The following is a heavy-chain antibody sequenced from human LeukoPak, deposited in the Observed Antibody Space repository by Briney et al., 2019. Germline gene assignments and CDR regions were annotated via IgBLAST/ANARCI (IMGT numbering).Heavy chain of an antibody. CDR1: GFTFSSYW. D-gene: IGHD3-9*01. J-gene: IGHJ4*02. V-gene: IGHV3-7*01. CDR2: IKQDESEK. CDR3: TNFNWVEDYFDY. Sequence: GGSLRLSCAASGFTFSSYWMSWVRQAPGKGLEWVANIKQDESEKYYVDSVKGRFTISRDNAQRSLYLQMNSLRAEDTAVYYCTNFNWVEDYFDYWGQGTLVTVSP.